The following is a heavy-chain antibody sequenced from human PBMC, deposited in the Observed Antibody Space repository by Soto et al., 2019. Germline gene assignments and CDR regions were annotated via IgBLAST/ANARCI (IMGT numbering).Heavy chain of an antibody. Sequence: VGSLRLSGAASGFTFSSYAMSWVRQAPGKGLEWVSAISGSGGSTYYADSVKGRFTISRDNSKNTLYLQMNSLRAEDTAVYYCAKVEYSSSANWFDPWGQGTLVTVSS. CDR3: AKVEYSSSANWFDP. D-gene: IGHD6-6*01. V-gene: IGHV3-23*01. CDR1: GFTFSSYA. CDR2: ISGSGGST. J-gene: IGHJ5*02.